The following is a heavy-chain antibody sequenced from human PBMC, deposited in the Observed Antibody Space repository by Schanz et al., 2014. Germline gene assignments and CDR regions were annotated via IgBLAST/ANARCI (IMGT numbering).Heavy chain of an antibody. CDR2: IIPITGIT. D-gene: IGHD6-13*01. J-gene: IGHJ4*02. CDR3: ASSGAGYSSSWDFDY. V-gene: IGHV1-69*04. Sequence: QVQLVQSGAEVKKPGASVKVSCKASGYTFTSSGFSWVRHAPGQGLEWMGRIIPITGITNYAQKFQGRVTITADKSSDTAYMELSSLRSEDTAVYYCASSGAGYSSSWDFDYWGQGTLVTVSS. CDR1: GYTFTSSG.